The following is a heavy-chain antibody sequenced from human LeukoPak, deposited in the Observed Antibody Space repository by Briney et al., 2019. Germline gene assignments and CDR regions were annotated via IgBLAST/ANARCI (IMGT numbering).Heavy chain of an antibody. CDR2: ISAYNGNT. Sequence: ASVKVSCKASGYTFTSYGISWVRQAPGQGLEWIGWISAYNGNTNYAQKLQGRVTMTTDTSTSTAYMELRSLRSDDTAVYYCARVYRYNWNYRADYWGQGTLVTVSS. D-gene: IGHD1-7*01. J-gene: IGHJ4*02. CDR3: ARVYRYNWNYRADY. V-gene: IGHV1-18*01. CDR1: GYTFTSYG.